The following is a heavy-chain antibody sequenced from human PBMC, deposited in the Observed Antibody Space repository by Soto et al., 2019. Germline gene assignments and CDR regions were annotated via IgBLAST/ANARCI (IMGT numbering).Heavy chain of an antibody. V-gene: IGHV1-3*01. CDR1: GYTFTSYA. Sequence: QVQLVQSGAEVKKPGASVKVSCKASGYTFTSYAMHWVRQAPGQRLEWMGWINAGNGNTKYSQKFQGRVTITRDTSASKAYMELSSLRSEDTAVYYCARGPDGTYGDYYYYYGMDVWGQGTTVTVSS. D-gene: IGHD4-17*01. J-gene: IGHJ6*02. CDR2: INAGNGNT. CDR3: ARGPDGTYGDYYYYYGMDV.